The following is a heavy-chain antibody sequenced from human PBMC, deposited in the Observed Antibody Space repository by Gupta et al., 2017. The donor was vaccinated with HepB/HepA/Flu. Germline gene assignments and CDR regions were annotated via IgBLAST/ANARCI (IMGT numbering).Heavy chain of an antibody. Sequence: EMQLEESGGGLAQPGRSLRLSRVASGFSRDHAMHWVRQAPGKGLEWVSGIYWNSDGADYADSVKGRFTISRDNTKNSLYLQMNNLRVDDTALYYCIKDIQPGGLDVWGQGTTVTVSS. CDR3: IKDIQPGGLDV. J-gene: IGHJ6*02. CDR1: GFSRDHA. CDR2: IYWNSDGA. V-gene: IGHV3-9*02.